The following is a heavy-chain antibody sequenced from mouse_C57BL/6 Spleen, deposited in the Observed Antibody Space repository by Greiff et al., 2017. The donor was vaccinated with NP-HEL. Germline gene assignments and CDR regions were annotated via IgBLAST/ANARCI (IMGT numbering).Heavy chain of an antibody. Sequence: QVQLKESGPGLVAPSQSLSITCTVSGFSLTSYGVHWVRQPPGKGLEWLVVIWSDGSTTYNSALKSRLNISKDNSKSQVFLKMNSLQTDDTAMYYCARRGDYDNYYAMDYWGQGTSVTVSS. V-gene: IGHV2-6*03. D-gene: IGHD2-4*01. J-gene: IGHJ4*01. CDR1: GFSLTSYG. CDR2: IWSDGST. CDR3: ARRGDYDNYYAMDY.